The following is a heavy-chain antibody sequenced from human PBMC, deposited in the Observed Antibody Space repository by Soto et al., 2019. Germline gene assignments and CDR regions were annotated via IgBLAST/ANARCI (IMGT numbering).Heavy chain of an antibody. CDR3: NTVIAQAGTFIPY. J-gene: IGHJ4*02. D-gene: IGHD6-13*01. V-gene: IGHV3-15*01. CDR1: GFIFDTAW. CDR2: IKSKTDGGTT. Sequence: GGSLRLSCAASGFIFDTAWMSWVRQAPGKGLEWVGRIKSKTDGGTTDYAAPVKGRFTISRDDSKNTLYLQMNSLTTEDTAVYYRNTVIAQAGTFIPYWGQGTLVTVSS.